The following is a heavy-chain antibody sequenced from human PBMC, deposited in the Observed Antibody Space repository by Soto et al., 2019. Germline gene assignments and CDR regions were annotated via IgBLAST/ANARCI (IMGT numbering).Heavy chain of an antibody. D-gene: IGHD4-17*01. Sequence: EVQLLESGGGLVQPGGSLRLSCAASGFTFSSFVMSWVRQAPGKGLEWVSAISGSGGSIYYADSVKGRFTISRDNSKNTLYLQMNSLRAEDTAVYYCAKGPTTTVTTCFDYWGQGTPVTVSS. CDR3: AKGPTTTVTTCFDY. CDR2: ISGSGGSI. CDR1: GFTFSSFV. J-gene: IGHJ4*02. V-gene: IGHV3-23*01.